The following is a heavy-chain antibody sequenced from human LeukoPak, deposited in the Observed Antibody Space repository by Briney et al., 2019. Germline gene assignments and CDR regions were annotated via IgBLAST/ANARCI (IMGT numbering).Heavy chain of an antibody. Sequence: ASVKVSCKASGYIFTSYPIHWVRQAPGQGLEWMGIINPSGGSTSYAQKFQGRVTMTRDTSTSTVYMELSSLRSEDTAVYYCARESEANYCTSTTCSRGSMDVWGQGTTVTVSS. J-gene: IGHJ6*02. D-gene: IGHD2-2*01. CDR3: ARESEANYCTSTTCSRGSMDV. CDR2: INPSGGST. V-gene: IGHV1-46*01. CDR1: GYIFTSYP.